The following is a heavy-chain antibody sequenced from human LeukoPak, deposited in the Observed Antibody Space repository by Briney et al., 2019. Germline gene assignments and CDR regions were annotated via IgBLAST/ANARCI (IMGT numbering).Heavy chain of an antibody. V-gene: IGHV3-48*01. CDR3: ARDRPSGSYDY. CDR2: ISSSSSTI. J-gene: IGHJ4*02. Sequence: PGGSLRLSCAASGFTFSSYSMNWVRQAPGKGLEWVSYISSSSSTIYYADSVKGRFTISRDNAKNSLYLQMNSLRAEDTAVYYCARDRPSGSYDYWGQGALVTVSS. D-gene: IGHD1-26*01. CDR1: GFTFSSYS.